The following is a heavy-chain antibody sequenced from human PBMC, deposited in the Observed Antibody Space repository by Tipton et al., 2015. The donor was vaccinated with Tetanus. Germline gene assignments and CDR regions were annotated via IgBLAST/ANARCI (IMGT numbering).Heavy chain of an antibody. Sequence: TLSLTCTVSGGSISSGGYYWSWIRQRPGKGLEWIGDIYSSGSTYSNPSLKGRVTISVDKSKNQFSLKLNSVTAADTAVYYCARDRARGARGWNYFDYWGLGTLVTVSS. CDR2: IYSSGST. J-gene: IGHJ4*02. CDR1: GGSISSGGYY. D-gene: IGHD1-26*01. V-gene: IGHV4-31*03. CDR3: ARDRARGARGWNYFDY.